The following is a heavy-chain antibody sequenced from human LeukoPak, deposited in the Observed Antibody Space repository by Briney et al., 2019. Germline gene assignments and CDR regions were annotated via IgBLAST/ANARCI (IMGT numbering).Heavy chain of an antibody. Sequence: GGSLRLSCAASGFTFSSYSMNWVRQAPGKGLEWVSYISSSSSTIYYADSVKGRFTISRDNAKNSLYLQMNSLRDEDTAVYYCARGTVAYFDWLLHPDYWGQGTLVTVSS. CDR1: GFTFSSYS. CDR2: ISSSSSTI. D-gene: IGHD3-9*01. CDR3: ARGTVAYFDWLLHPDY. J-gene: IGHJ4*02. V-gene: IGHV3-48*02.